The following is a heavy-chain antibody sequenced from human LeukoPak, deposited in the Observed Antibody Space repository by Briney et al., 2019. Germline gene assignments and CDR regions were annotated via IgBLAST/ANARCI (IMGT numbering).Heavy chain of an antibody. V-gene: IGHV1-2*02. J-gene: IGHJ4*02. Sequence: GASVKVSCKASGYTFTGYYMHWVRQAPGQGLEWMGWINPNSGGTNYAQKFQGRVTMTRDTSISTAYMELSRLRSDDTAVYYCARVEWAATYDFWSGSYYFDYWGQGTLVTVSS. D-gene: IGHD3-3*01. CDR3: ARVEWAATYDFWSGSYYFDY. CDR1: GYTFTGYY. CDR2: INPNSGGT.